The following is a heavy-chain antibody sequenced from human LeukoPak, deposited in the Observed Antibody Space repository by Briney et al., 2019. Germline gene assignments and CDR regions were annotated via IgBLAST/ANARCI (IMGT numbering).Heavy chain of an antibody. CDR3: ARASISSPNTAMVDFDY. D-gene: IGHD5-18*01. J-gene: IGHJ4*02. CDR1: GGSISSYY. Sequence: SETPSLTCTVSGGSISSYYWSWIRQPPGKGLEWIGYIYYSGSTNYNPSLKSRVTISVDTSKNQFSLKLSSVTAADTAVYYCARASISSPNTAMVDFDYWGQGTLVTVSS. V-gene: IGHV4-59*01. CDR2: IYYSGST.